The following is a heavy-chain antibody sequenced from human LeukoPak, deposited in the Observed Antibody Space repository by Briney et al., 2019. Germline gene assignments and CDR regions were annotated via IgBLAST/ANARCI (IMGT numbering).Heavy chain of an antibody. V-gene: IGHV4-59*01. CDR1: GVSISTYY. CDR3: ARMYSGTSYYFDY. CDR2: FSYSGST. J-gene: IGHJ4*02. D-gene: IGHD1-26*01. Sequence: SETLSLTCSVSGVSISTYYWLWIRQPPAKGLEWMGFFSYSGSTKYNPSLKSRVTMSVDTSKNQFSLKLNSVTAADTAVYYCARMYSGTSYYFDYWGQGTLVTVSS.